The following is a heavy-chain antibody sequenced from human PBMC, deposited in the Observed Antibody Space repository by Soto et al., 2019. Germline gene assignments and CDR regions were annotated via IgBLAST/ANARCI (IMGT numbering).Heavy chain of an antibody. J-gene: IGHJ1*01. CDR1: GFTLSVYS. V-gene: IGHV3-21*01. Sequence: PGGSLRLSCATSGFTLSVYSMAWVRQAPGKGLEWLSSISRGSEYIYYSDSLRGRFTVSRDNARDSLYLQMNSLTAEDTAVYYCAGAFSTGWNPGPNWGPGTLVTVSS. D-gene: IGHD2-2*01. CDR2: ISRGSEYI. CDR3: AGAFSTGWNPGPN.